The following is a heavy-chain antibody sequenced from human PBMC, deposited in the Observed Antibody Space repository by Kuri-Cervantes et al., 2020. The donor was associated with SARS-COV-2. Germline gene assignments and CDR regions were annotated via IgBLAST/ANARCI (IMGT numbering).Heavy chain of an antibody. CDR1: GGTFSSYA. D-gene: IGHD4-11*01. CDR2: IIPIFGTA. J-gene: IGHJ4*02. CDR3: ARVVGYSNYYFDY. V-gene: IGHV1-69*13. Sequence: SVKVSCKASGGTFSSYAISWVRQAPGQGLEWMGRIIPIFGTANYAQKFQGRATITADESTSTAYMELSSLRSEDTAVYYCARVVGYSNYYFDYWGQGTLVTVSS.